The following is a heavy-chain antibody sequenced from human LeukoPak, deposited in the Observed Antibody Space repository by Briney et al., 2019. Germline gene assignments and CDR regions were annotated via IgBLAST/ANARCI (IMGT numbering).Heavy chain of an antibody. V-gene: IGHV3-23*01. CDR1: GFTISSFG. D-gene: IGHD2-15*01. Sequence: GGSLSLSCAVSGFTISSFGVSWVRQAPGKGLEWISAISLNGETTSYADSVKGRFTISRDNSKNTLYLQLTSLRAEDTAVYYCAQGFCSGCYPYWGRGSLVSVSS. J-gene: IGHJ4*02. CDR2: ISLNGETT. CDR3: AQGFCSGCYPY.